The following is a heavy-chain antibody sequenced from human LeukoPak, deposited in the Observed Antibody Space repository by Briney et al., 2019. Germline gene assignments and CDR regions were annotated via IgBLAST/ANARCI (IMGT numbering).Heavy chain of an antibody. CDR3: ARDSSSRPFDY. D-gene: IGHD6-13*01. Sequence: ASVKVSCKASGYTFTGYYMHWVRQAPGQGLEWMGWINPSSGGTNYAQKFQDWVTMTRDTSISTAYMELSRLTSDDTAVYYCARDSSSRPFDYWGQGTLVTVSS. CDR1: GYTFTGYY. V-gene: IGHV1-2*04. CDR2: INPSSGGT. J-gene: IGHJ4*02.